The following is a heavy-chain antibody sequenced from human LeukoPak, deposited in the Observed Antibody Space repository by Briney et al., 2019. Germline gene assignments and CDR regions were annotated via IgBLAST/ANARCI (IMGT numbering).Heavy chain of an antibody. CDR1: DGSINSYY. CDR3: ARGRSNYYGMDV. Sequence: SETLSLTCSVSDGSINSYYWNWIRQPPGKGLEWIGYIYYNGNTNYSPSLKSRVTMSVDTSKNLFSLKVSSVAAADTAVYYCARGRSNYYGMDVWGQGTTVTVSS. CDR2: IYYNGNT. V-gene: IGHV4-59*01. J-gene: IGHJ6*02. D-gene: IGHD1-26*01.